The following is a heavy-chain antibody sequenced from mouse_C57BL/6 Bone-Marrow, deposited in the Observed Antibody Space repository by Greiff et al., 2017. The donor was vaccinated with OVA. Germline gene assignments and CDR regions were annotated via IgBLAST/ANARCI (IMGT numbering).Heavy chain of an antibody. Sequence: EVMLVESGGDLVKPGGSLKLSCAASGFTFSSYGMSWVRQTPDKRLEWVATISSGGSYTYYPDSVKGRFTISRDNAKNTLYLQMSSLKSEDTAMYYCARDTTVVAPFAYWGQGTLVTVSA. D-gene: IGHD1-1*01. J-gene: IGHJ3*01. CDR3: ARDTTVVAPFAY. V-gene: IGHV5-6*02. CDR2: ISSGGSYT. CDR1: GFTFSSYG.